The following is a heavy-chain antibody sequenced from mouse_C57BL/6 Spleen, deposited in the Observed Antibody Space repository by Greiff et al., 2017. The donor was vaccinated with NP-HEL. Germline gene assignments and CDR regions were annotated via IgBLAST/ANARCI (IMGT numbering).Heavy chain of an antibody. J-gene: IGHJ4*01. CDR2: IWTGGGT. CDR1: GFSLTSYA. D-gene: IGHD1-1*01. CDR3: ASPITTVSYAMDY. V-gene: IGHV2-9-1*01. Sequence: VQLQESGPGLVAPSQSLSITCTVSGFSLTSYAISWVRQPPGKGLEWLGVIWTGGGTNYNSALKSRLSISKDNSKSQVFLKMNSLQTDDTARYYCASPITTVSYAMDYWGQGTSVTVSS.